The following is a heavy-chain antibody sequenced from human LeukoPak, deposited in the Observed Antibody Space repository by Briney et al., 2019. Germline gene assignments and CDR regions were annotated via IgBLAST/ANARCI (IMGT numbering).Heavy chain of an antibody. CDR3: ARPPPGAYWYFNL. CDR2: TIQDGSEK. J-gene: IGHJ2*01. V-gene: IGHV3-7*01. CDR1: GFTFSDYW. Sequence: GGSLRLSCAASGFTFSDYWMSWVRQAPGKGLEWVANTIQDGSEKYYVDSVRGRFTISRDNAKNSLFLQVNSLRAEDAALYYCARPPPGAYWYFNLWGRGTLVTVSS.